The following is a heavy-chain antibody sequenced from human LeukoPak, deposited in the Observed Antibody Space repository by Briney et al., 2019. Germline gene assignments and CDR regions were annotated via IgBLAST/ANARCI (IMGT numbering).Heavy chain of an antibody. Sequence: ASVKVSCKASGYTFTGYYMHWVRQAPGQGLEWMGWINPNSGGTNYAQKFQGRVTMTRDTSISTAYMELSRLRSDDTAVSYCARNEKTPQQLATLYYYYYMDVWGKGTTVTVSS. J-gene: IGHJ6*03. V-gene: IGHV1-2*02. CDR3: ARNEKTPQQLATLYYYYYMDV. D-gene: IGHD6-13*01. CDR2: INPNSGGT. CDR1: GYTFTGYY.